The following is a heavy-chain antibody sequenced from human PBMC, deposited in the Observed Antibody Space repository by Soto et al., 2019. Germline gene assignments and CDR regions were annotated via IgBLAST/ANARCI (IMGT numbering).Heavy chain of an antibody. J-gene: IGHJ4*02. D-gene: IGHD1-20*01. CDR2: ISGSGGST. Sequence: GGSLRLSCAASGFTFNNYAMTWVRQAPGKGLEWVSAISGSGGSTYYADSVEGRFTISRDNSKNTLYLQMNSLRAEDTAVYYCAKSHNLGCFDYWGQGTLVTVSS. V-gene: IGHV3-23*01. CDR3: AKSHNLGCFDY. CDR1: GFTFNNYA.